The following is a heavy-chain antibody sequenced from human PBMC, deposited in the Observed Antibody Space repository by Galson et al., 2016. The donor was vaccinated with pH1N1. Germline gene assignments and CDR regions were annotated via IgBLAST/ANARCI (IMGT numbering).Heavy chain of an antibody. V-gene: IGHV3-30*02. J-gene: IGHJ5*02. CDR1: GFTFSSYG. CDR2: VRHDGNNQ. CDR3: AQDRVNGIDATTRWFAP. Sequence: SLRLSCAASGFTFSSYGMHWVRQAPGKGLEWLTFVRHDGNNQYYADSVKGRFTVSRDNSKNTLSLQMDSLRPEDTAIYYCAQDRVNGIDATTRWFAPWGQGVRVTVSS. D-gene: IGHD1-7*01.